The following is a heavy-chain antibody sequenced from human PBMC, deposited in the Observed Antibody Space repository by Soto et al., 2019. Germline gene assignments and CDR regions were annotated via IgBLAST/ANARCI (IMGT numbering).Heavy chain of an antibody. Sequence: SETLSLTCRVYGGSISSYSWNWIRQPPGKGLEWIGYIYASGSTNYSPSLKSRVTISVDTSKNQFSLNLRSVNAADTAVYYCAMEDNSTWVHWLDPWGHGTVVTVSS. CDR3: AMEDNSTWVHWLDP. CDR1: GGSISSYS. D-gene: IGHD2-15*01. V-gene: IGHV4-59*01. J-gene: IGHJ5*02. CDR2: IYASGST.